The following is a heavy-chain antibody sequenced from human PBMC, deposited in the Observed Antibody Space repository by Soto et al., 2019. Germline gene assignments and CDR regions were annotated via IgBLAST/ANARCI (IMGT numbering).Heavy chain of an antibody. V-gene: IGHV4-34*01. CDR2: INHSGST. J-gene: IGHJ4*02. D-gene: IGHD6-13*01. CDR3: ARGRIVAAGPTAY. CDR1: GGSFSGYY. Sequence: PSETLSLTCAVYGGSFSGYYWSWIRQPPGKGLEWIGEINHSGSTNHNPSLKSRVTISVDTSKNQFSLKLSSVTAADTAVYYCARGRIVAAGPTAYWGQGTLVTVSS.